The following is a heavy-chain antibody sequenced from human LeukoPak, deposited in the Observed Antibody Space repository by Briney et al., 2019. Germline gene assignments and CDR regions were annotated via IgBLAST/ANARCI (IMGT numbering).Heavy chain of an antibody. CDR3: VREARAAADY. D-gene: IGHD2-15*01. CDR2: INSGSGDT. Sequence: ASVKVSCKASGYTFTAYYMHWVRQAPGQRLEWVGWINSGSGDTNYAQRFQGRVTVTRDTSISTTYMEVYNLKSDDTAVYYCVREARAAADYWGQGTLVTVSS. CDR1: GYTFTAYY. J-gene: IGHJ4*02. V-gene: IGHV1-2*02.